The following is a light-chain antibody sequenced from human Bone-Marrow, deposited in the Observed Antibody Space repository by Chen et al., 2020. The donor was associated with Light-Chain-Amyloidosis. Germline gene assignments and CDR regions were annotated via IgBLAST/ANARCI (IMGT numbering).Light chain of an antibody. J-gene: IGLJ2*01. V-gene: IGLV3-25*03. CDR3: KSADRSGTSEVI. CDR2: RDT. Sequence: SYELTQPPSVSVSPGQTARSTCYEDDLPTKYADWYQHKPGQAPVLVINRDTERPSGISERFSGSSSGTTATLTISVVQAEDEADYHCKSADRSGTSEVIFGGGTKLTVL. CDR1: DLPTKY.